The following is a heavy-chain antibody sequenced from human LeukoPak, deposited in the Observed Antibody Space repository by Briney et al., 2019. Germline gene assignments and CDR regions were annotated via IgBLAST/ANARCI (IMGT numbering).Heavy chain of an antibody. CDR2: ISPSGTTI. CDR1: RFTFSDYY. D-gene: IGHD6-19*01. V-gene: IGHV3-11*01. CDR3: ARRGAVAEF. J-gene: IGHJ4*02. Sequence: PGGSLRLSCAASRFTFSDYYMSWVRQAPGKGLEWVSYISPSGTTIYYADSGKGRFTISRDNAKNSLYLQMNTLRAKDTAVYYCARRGAVAEFWGQGTLVTVSS.